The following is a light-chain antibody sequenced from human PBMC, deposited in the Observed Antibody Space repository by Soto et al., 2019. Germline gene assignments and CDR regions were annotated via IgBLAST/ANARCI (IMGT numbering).Light chain of an antibody. J-gene: IGLJ2*01. CDR2: DVN. CDR3: SSYITTTLV. V-gene: IGLV2-14*03. CDR1: SSAVGAHNY. Sequence: QSALTQPASVSGSPGQSITISCTGTSSAVGAHNYVCWYQQVPGKAPKLMIYDVNNRPSGVSDRFSGSKSGNTASLTISGLQAEDEADYYCSSYITTTLVFGGGTKVTVL.